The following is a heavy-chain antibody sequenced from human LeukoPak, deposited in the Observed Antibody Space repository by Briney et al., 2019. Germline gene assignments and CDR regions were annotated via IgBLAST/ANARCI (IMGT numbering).Heavy chain of an antibody. D-gene: IGHD6-13*01. CDR2: IDPSTGTT. Sequence: EASVKVSCKASGYTFTTYHLHWVRQAPGQGLEWMGMIDPSTGTTAYAQKFQGRVAMTRVTSTSTVYVELNSLRSGDMAIYYCARSFGSWSQFDYWGQESLVTVSS. V-gene: IGHV1-46*01. CDR1: GYTFTTYH. J-gene: IGHJ4*02. CDR3: ARSFGSWSQFDY.